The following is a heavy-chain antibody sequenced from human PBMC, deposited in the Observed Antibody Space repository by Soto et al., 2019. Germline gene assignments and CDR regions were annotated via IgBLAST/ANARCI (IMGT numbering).Heavy chain of an antibody. J-gene: IGHJ5*02. CDR3: ARFPYRSGHWFAP. CDR1: GGSISSYY. V-gene: IGHV4-59*08. Sequence: SETLSLTCTVSGGSISSYYWSWIRQPPGKGLEWIGYIYYSGSTNYNPSLKSRVTISVDTSKNQFSLKLSSVTAADTAVYYCARFPYRSGHWFAPWGQGTLVTVSS. CDR2: IYYSGST. D-gene: IGHD3-10*01.